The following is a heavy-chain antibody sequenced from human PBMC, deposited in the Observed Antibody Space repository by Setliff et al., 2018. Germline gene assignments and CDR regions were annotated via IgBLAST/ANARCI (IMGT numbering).Heavy chain of an antibody. CDR1: GYTFTSYD. Sequence: ASVKVSCKASGYTFTSYDINWVRQATGQGLEWMGWMNPNSGNTGYAQKFQGRVTMTRDTSTSTVYMELSSLRSEDTAVYYCARDEGSGWYVGYWGQGTLVTVSS. V-gene: IGHV1-8*02. J-gene: IGHJ4*02. CDR2: MNPNSGNT. CDR3: ARDEGSGWYVGY. D-gene: IGHD6-19*01.